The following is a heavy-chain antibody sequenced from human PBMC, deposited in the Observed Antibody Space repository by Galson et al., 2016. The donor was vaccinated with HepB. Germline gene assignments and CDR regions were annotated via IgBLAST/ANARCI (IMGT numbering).Heavy chain of an antibody. J-gene: IGHJ4*02. Sequence: SVKVSCKASGYTFTDQYMHWVRQAPGQGLEWMGWINPNSGGTNYAQKFQGRVTMTRDTSIRTAYMELSRRTSDDTAVYYCASKHCRGVECHLPFFDYWGQGSLVTVSS. CDR1: GYTFTDQY. CDR3: ASKHCRGVECHLPFFDY. D-gene: IGHD2-15*01. V-gene: IGHV1-2*02. CDR2: INPNSGGT.